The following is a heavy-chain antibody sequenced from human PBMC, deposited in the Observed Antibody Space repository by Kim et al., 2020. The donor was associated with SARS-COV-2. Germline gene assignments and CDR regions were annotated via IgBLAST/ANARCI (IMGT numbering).Heavy chain of an antibody. D-gene: IGHD3-9*01. CDR2: IYSGGSST. CDR1: GFTFSSYA. CDR3: AKDQAYDILTGYYDYYYYYCIDV. Sequence: GGSLRLSCAASGFTFSSYAMSWVRQAPGKGLEWVSVIYSGGSSTYYADSVKGRFTISRDNSKNTLYLQMNSLRAEDTAVYYCAKDQAYDILTGYYDYYYYYCIDVWGQETTVTVSS. V-gene: IGHV3-23*03. J-gene: IGHJ6*02.